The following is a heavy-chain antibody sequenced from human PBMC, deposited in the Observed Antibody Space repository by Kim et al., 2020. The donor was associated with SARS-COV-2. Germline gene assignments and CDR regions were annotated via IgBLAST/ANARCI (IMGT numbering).Heavy chain of an antibody. V-gene: IGHV3-23*01. CDR1: GFTFSNYA. CDR2: ISGSGSHT. CDR3: TKVGSDYFDSSGPDY. D-gene: IGHD3-22*01. Sequence: GGSLRLSCAASGFTFSNYAMSWVRQAPGKGLEWVSSISGSGSHTYYADSVEGRFTISRDNSKNTLYLQIHSLRADDTAVYYCTKVGSDYFDSSGPDYWGQGTLVTVSS. J-gene: IGHJ4*02.